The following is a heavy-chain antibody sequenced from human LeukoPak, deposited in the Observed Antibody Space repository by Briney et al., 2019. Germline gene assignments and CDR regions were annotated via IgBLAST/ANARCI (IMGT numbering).Heavy chain of an antibody. CDR2: ISYGGSNK. V-gene: IGHV3-30*04. J-gene: IGHJ6*03. D-gene: IGHD5-18*01. CDR3: AREYGYSYAYYYYYYMDV. CDR1: GFTFSSYA. Sequence: GGSLRLSCAASGFTFSSYAMHWVRQAPGKGLEWVAVISYGGSNKYYADSVKGRFTISRDNSKNTLYLQMNSLRAEDTAVYYCAREYGYSYAYYYYYYMDVWGKGTTVTVSS.